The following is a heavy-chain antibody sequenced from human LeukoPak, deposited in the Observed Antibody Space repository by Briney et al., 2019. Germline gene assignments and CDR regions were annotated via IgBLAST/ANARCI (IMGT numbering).Heavy chain of an antibody. V-gene: IGHV4-30-2*03. D-gene: IGHD3-10*01. CDR3: ARHGRSGELYPDY. CDR1: GGSISSGGYS. J-gene: IGHJ4*02. Sequence: ETSETLSLTCAVSGGSISSGGYSWSWIRQPPGKGLEWIGYIYYSGSTYYNPSLKSRVTISVDTSKNQFSLKLSSVTAADTAVYYCARHGRSGELYPDYWGQGTLVTVSS. CDR2: IYYSGST.